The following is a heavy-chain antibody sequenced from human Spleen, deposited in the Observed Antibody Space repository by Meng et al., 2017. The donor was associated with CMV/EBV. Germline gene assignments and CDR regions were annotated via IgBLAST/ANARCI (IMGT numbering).Heavy chain of an antibody. CDR1: GFTFSNYG. D-gene: IGHD6-13*01. J-gene: IGHJ4*02. CDR2: ISSSSSFK. V-gene: IGHV3-21*01. CDR3: AREYSSSWYHFDY. Sequence: GGSLRLSCAASGFTFSNYGMNWVRQAPGKGLERLSSISSSSSFKDYADSVKGRFTISRDNSKNTLYLQMNSLRAEDTAVYYCAREYSSSWYHFDYWGQGTLVTVSS.